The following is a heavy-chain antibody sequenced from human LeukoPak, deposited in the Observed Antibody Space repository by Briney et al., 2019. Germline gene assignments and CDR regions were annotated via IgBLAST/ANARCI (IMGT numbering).Heavy chain of an antibody. J-gene: IGHJ4*02. CDR3: ARTISSWGDFDD. CDR2: IYPGDSDT. V-gene: IGHV5-51*01. CDR1: GYSFPNYW. D-gene: IGHD6-13*01. Sequence: ESLKISCLGSGYSFPNYWIAWVRQLPGKRLEWMGIIYPGDSDTRYSPSFQGQVTISADKSIGAAYLQWSSLKASDTAVYYCARTISSWGDFDDWGQGTLVTVSS.